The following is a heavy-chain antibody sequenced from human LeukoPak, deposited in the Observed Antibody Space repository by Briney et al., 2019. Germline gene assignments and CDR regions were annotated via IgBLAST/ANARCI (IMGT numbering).Heavy chain of an antibody. D-gene: IGHD4-17*01. J-gene: IGHJ4*02. CDR3: AREGPTTVTTIGYY. V-gene: IGHV1-69*13. CDR2: IIPIFGTA. Sequence: SVKVSCKASGGAFSSYAISWVRQAPGQGLEWMGGIIPIFGTANYAQKFQGRVTITADESTSTAYMELSSLRSEDTAVYYCAREGPTTVTTIGYYWGQGTLVTVSS. CDR1: GGAFSSYA.